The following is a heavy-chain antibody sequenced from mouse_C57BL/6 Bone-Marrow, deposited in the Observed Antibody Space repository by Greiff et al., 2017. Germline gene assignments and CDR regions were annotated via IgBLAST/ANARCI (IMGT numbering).Heavy chain of an antibody. D-gene: IGHD1-1*01. CDR3: AREITTVVATEVDY. CDR1: GYTFTSYD. Sequence: QVQLKQSGPELVKPGASVKLSCKASGYTFTSYDINWVKQRPGQGLGWIGWIYPRDGSTKYNEKFKGKATFTVDTSSSTAYMELHSLTSEDSAVYFCAREITTVVATEVDYWGQGTTLTVSS. CDR2: IYPRDGST. V-gene: IGHV1-85*01. J-gene: IGHJ2*01.